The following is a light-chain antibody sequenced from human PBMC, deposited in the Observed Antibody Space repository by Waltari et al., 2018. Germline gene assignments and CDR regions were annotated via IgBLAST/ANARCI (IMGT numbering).Light chain of an antibody. V-gene: IGKV4-1*01. CDR1: QSLFYRSNDYNY. J-gene: IGKJ2*01. CDR2: WAF. CDR3: QQSYSIPYT. Sequence: DIVMTQSPDSLAVSLGERATLNCKSSQSLFYRSNDYNYLTWYPQKPGQPPKLRIYWAFTRESGVPDRFSGSGSGTDFTLTITSLQAEDVAVYYCQQSYSIPYTFGQGTKLEIK.